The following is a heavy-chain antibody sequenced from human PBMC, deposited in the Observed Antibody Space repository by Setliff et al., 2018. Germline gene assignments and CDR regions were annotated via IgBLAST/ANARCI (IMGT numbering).Heavy chain of an antibody. V-gene: IGHV1-2*06. Sequence: ASVKVSCKTSGYSFTKYFLHWVRQAPGQGLEWMGRVFTATDDTQFRTEFQGRVSVTRDTSMSTTYMELSGLRSDDTAVYYCVRQDIVTGYYAFDYWGQGTLVTVS. J-gene: IGHJ4*02. CDR3: VRQDIVTGYYAFDY. CDR2: VFTATDDT. CDR1: GYSFTKYF. D-gene: IGHD3-9*01.